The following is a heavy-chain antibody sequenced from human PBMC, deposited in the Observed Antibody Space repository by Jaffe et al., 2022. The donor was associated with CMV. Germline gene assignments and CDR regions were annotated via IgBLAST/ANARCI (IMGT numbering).Heavy chain of an antibody. V-gene: IGHV1-46*01. CDR2: INPAGGTT. J-gene: IGHJ6*03. D-gene: IGHD3-16*01. CDR3: ARGPYYYMDV. Sequence: QVQLVQSGAEVKKPGASVTVSCKASGDTFTSQYMYWVRQAPGQGLEWMGIINPAGGTTSYAQKLRGRVTMTADTSTSTIYLELSSLRSEDTAVYYCARGPYYYMDVWGTGTTVTVSS. CDR1: GDTFTSQY.